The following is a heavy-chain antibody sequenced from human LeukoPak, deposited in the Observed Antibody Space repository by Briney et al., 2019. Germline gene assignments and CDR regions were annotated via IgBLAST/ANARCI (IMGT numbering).Heavy chain of an antibody. Sequence: GGSLRLPCAASGFTFSSYSMNWVRQAPGKGLEWVSSISSSSSYIYYADSVKGRFTISRDNAKNSLYLQMNSLRAEDTAVYYCARDSRPYCSGGSCSLFDYWGQGTLVTVSS. CDR1: GFTFSSYS. J-gene: IGHJ4*02. CDR3: ARDSRPYCSGGSCSLFDY. D-gene: IGHD2-15*01. V-gene: IGHV3-21*01. CDR2: ISSSSSYI.